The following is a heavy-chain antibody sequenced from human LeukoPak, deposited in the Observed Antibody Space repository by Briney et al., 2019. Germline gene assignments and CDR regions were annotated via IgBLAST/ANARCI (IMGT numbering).Heavy chain of an antibody. CDR1: GYSISSGYY. J-gene: IGHJ4*02. CDR3: ARGPRGVEFDY. Sequence: PSETLSLTCSVSGYSISSGYYWGWIRQPPGKGLEGIGSIYHSGSTYYNPSLKSRVTISADTSKNQFSVKLSSVTAADTAVYYCARGPRGVEFDYWGQGTLVTVSS. V-gene: IGHV4-38-2*02. D-gene: IGHD3-10*01. CDR2: IYHSGST.